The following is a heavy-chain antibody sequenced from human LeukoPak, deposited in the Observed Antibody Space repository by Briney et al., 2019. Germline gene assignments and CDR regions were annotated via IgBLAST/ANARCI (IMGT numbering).Heavy chain of an antibody. Sequence: GGSLRLSCAASGFTFSSSAMSWVRQAPGKGLEWVSAIRATGGSTYYADSVKGRFTISRDNSKNTLYLQMNSLRAEDTAVYYCARDFELSHWGQGTLVTVSS. CDR2: IRATGGST. CDR3: ARDFELSH. D-gene: IGHD3-16*02. CDR1: GFTFSSSA. V-gene: IGHV3-23*01. J-gene: IGHJ4*02.